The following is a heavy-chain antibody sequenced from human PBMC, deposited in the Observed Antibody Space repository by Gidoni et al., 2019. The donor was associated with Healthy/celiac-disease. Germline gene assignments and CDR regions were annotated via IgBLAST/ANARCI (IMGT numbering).Heavy chain of an antibody. D-gene: IGHD3-9*01. V-gene: IGHV3-23*01. CDR2: ISGSGGST. J-gene: IGHJ3*02. CDR1: GFTFSSYA. CDR3: ANGYFDSPNAFDI. Sequence: GVLVQPGGSLSLSCAASGFTFSSYAMSWVRQAPGKGLEWVAAISGSGGSTYYAESVKGRFTISRDNSKNTLYLQMNSLRAEDTAVYYCANGYFDSPNAFDIWGQGTMVTVSS.